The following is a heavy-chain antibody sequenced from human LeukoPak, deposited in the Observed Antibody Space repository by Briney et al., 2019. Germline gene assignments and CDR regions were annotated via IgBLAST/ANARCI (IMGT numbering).Heavy chain of an antibody. CDR2: TYYRSKLFN. J-gene: IGHJ4*02. CDR3: ARGTIAGSGXVXFDY. CDR1: GDSVSSXSAA. Sequence: LTCAISGDSVSSXSAAWNWIRXSPSRGXEWLGRTYYRSKLFNDYAVSVKSRITINADTSKNQFSLQLNSVTPEDTAVYYCARGTIAGSGXVXFDYWGQGTLVTVXS. V-gene: IGHV6-1*01. D-gene: IGHD6-13*01.